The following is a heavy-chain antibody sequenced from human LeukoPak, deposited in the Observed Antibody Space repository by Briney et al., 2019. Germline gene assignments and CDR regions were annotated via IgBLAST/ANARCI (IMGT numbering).Heavy chain of an antibody. Sequence: ASVKVSCKASGYTFTSYYMHWVRQAPGQGLEWMGIINPSGGSTSYAQKFQGRVTMTRDTSTSPVYMELSSLRSEDTAVYYCAREIIPCGGDCYGDDYWGQGTLVTVSS. CDR1: GYTFTSYY. V-gene: IGHV1-46*01. CDR2: INPSGGST. D-gene: IGHD2-21*02. CDR3: AREIIPCGGDCYGDDY. J-gene: IGHJ4*02.